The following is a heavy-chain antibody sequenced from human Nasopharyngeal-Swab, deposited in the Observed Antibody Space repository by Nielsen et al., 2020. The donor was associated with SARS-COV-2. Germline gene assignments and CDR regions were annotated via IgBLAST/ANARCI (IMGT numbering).Heavy chain of an antibody. J-gene: IGHJ4*02. V-gene: IGHV3-33*01. CDR3: ARDSGAYGSGEIDY. CDR2: IWYDGSNK. Sequence: WIRQPPGKGLEWVAVIWYDGSNKYYADSVKGRFTISRDNSKNTLCLQMNSLRAEDTAVYYCARDSGAYGSGEIDYWGQGTLVTVSS. D-gene: IGHD3-10*01.